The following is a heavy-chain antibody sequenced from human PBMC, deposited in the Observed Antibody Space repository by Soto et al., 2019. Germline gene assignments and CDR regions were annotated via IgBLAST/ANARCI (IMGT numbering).Heavy chain of an antibody. Sequence: GGSLKLSCAASGFTFISYGMHWVRQAPGKGLEGVAVKSYDGSNNYIADSVKGRLTISGDNSKNTLYLQMNSLRAEDTAVYYCAKDQAGSSSGHHPLLGFDYWGQGTLVTVSS. D-gene: IGHD6-19*01. CDR2: KSYDGSNN. V-gene: IGHV3-30*18. CDR1: GFTFISYG. J-gene: IGHJ4*02. CDR3: AKDQAGSSSGHHPLLGFDY.